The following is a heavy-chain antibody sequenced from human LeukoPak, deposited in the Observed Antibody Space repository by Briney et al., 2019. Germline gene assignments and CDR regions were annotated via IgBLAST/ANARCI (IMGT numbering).Heavy chain of an antibody. CDR2: IYNDGRT. J-gene: IGHJ4*02. V-gene: IGHV3-66*01. CDR1: GFTVNNKY. CDR3: ARGGILITFGAIDY. Sequence: HPGGSLRLSCAASGFTVNNKYMTWVRQAPGKGLEWVSLIYNDGRTYYADSVKGRCTISRDNSKNTLYLQMNSLRAEDTAVYYCARGGILITFGAIDYWGQGTLVTVSS. D-gene: IGHD3-16*01.